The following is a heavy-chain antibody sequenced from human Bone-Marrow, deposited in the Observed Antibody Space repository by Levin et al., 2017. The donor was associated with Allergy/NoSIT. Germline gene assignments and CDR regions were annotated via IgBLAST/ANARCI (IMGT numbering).Heavy chain of an antibody. V-gene: IGHV3-64D*06. CDR3: VKDKIVVEPDGISGDPFHF. D-gene: IGHD2-21*01. J-gene: IGHJ3*01. Sequence: GGSLRLSCVASGFIFSSYSLHWVRQAPGKGLQYVSAISGNGGATYYAKSVKGRFTISRDNSKNTLSLQMNGLRPEDTAVYYCVKDKIVVEPDGISGDPFHFWGQGTMVTVSS. CDR2: ISGNGGAT. CDR1: GFIFSSYS.